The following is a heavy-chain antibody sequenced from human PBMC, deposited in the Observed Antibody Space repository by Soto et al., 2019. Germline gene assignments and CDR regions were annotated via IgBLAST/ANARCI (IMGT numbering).Heavy chain of an antibody. Sequence: SVKVSCKASGFDFGSFGIQFLRQTRGRGLEWIGWIVVASGRTNYARQFQGRVAFSRDMSSTTAYMDLYDLKSDDTAVYFCSADHPHTAIGWPVWGQGTTVTVS. V-gene: IGHV1-58*02. J-gene: IGHJ6*02. CDR3: SADHPHTAIGWPV. CDR2: IVVASGRT. CDR1: GFDFGSFG.